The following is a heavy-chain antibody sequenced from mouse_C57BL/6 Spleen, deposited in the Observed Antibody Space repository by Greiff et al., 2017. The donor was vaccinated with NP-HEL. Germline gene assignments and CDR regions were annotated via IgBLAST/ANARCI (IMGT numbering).Heavy chain of an antibody. CDR1: GFTFSDYC. Sequence: VQLKESGGGLVKPGGSLKLSCAASGFTFSDYCMHWVRQAPEKGLEWVAYISSGSSTIYYADTVKGRFTISRDNAKNTLFLQMTSLRSEDTAMYYCATMDYWGQGTSVTVSS. J-gene: IGHJ4*01. V-gene: IGHV5-17*01. CDR2: ISSGSSTI. CDR3: ATMDY.